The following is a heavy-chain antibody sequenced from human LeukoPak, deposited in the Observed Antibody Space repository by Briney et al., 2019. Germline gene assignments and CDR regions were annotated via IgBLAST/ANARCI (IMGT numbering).Heavy chain of an antibody. Sequence: ASVKVSCKASGYTFTGYYMHWVRQAPGQGLEWMGWINPNSGGTNYAQKFQGRVTMTSDTSISTAYMELSRLRSDDTAVYYCARRPYYYDSSGYYPDAFDIWGQGTMVTVSS. D-gene: IGHD3-22*01. CDR2: INPNSGGT. J-gene: IGHJ3*02. V-gene: IGHV1-2*02. CDR3: ARRPYYYDSSGYYPDAFDI. CDR1: GYTFTGYY.